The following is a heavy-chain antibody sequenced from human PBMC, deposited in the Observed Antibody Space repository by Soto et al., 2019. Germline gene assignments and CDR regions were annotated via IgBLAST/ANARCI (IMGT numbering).Heavy chain of an antibody. J-gene: IGHJ6*02. CDR2: IYYSGST. V-gene: IGHV4-39*07. D-gene: IGHD2-21*02. Sequence: SETLSLTCTVSGGSISSSSYYWGWIRQPPGKGLEWIGSIYYSGSTIYNPSLKSRVTISVDTSKNQFSLKLNSVTAADTAVYYCARDLWGYCGADCYPLDVWGQGTTVTFSS. CDR1: GGSISSSSYY. CDR3: ARDLWGYCGADCYPLDV.